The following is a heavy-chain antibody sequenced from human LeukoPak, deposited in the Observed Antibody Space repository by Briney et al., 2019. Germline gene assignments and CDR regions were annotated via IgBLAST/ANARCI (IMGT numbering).Heavy chain of an antibody. CDR1: GYTFTSYA. CDR2: INTNTGNP. V-gene: IGHV7-4-1*02. Sequence: ASVKVSCKASGYTFTSYAMNWVRQAPGQGLEWMGWINTNTGNPTYAQGFTGRFVFSLDTSVSTAYLQISSLKAEDTALYYCASGYCSGGSCYRLGYWGQGTLVTVSS. D-gene: IGHD2-15*01. CDR3: ASGYCSGGSCYRLGY. J-gene: IGHJ4*02.